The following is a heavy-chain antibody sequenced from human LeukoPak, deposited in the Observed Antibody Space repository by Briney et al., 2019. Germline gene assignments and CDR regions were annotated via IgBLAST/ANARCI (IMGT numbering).Heavy chain of an antibody. D-gene: IGHD1-1*01. Sequence: ASVKVSCKAFGYTFDTSSITWVRQAPGRRLEWMGWISPRSGNKQYAQGVQGRVTMTTDTSRSTAYMELRSLRPDDTAVYYCTRVRNSNNWWGAFDIWGQGTMVTVSS. V-gene: IGHV1-18*01. CDR2: ISPRSGNK. CDR3: TRVRNSNNWWGAFDI. CDR1: GYTFDTSS. J-gene: IGHJ3*02.